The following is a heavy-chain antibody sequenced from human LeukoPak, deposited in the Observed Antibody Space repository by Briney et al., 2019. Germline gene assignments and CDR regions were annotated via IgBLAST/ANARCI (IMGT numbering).Heavy chain of an antibody. Sequence: GGSLRLSCAASGFTFSSYSMNWVRQAPGKGLEWVSYISSSSSTIYYADSVKGRFTISRDNAKNSLYLQMNSLRAEDTAVYYCARDPRGWYYDSSGYYFDYWGQGTLVTVSS. CDR2: ISSSSSTI. CDR1: GFTFSSYS. D-gene: IGHD3-22*01. J-gene: IGHJ4*02. CDR3: ARDPRGWYYDSSGYYFDY. V-gene: IGHV3-48*01.